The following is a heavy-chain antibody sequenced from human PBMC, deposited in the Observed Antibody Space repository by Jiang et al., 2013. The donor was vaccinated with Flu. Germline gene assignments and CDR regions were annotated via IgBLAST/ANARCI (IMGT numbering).Heavy chain of an antibody. D-gene: IGHD4-17*01. Sequence: LEWVANIKQDGSEKYYVDSVKGRFTISRDNAKNSLYLQMNSLRAEDTAVYYCAKSTVTDAEYFQHWGQGTLVTVSS. CDR3: AKSTVTDAEYFQH. CDR2: IKQDGSEK. J-gene: IGHJ1*01. V-gene: IGHV3-7*01.